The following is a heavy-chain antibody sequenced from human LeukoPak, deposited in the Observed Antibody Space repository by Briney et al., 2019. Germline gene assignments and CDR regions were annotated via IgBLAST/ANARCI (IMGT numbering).Heavy chain of an antibody. CDR1: GFPFSSYG. CDR2: IWFDGSNK. CDR3: AKALRNFAFDAFDI. V-gene: IGHV3-33*06. D-gene: IGHD3-9*01. J-gene: IGHJ3*02. Sequence: PGGSLSLSCAASGFPFSSYGMNGVGQAPGKGLEWVAVIWFDGSNKYYADSVKGRFTISRDNSKNTLYLQMTSLRAEDTAVYFCAKALRNFAFDAFDIWGQGTMVTGSS.